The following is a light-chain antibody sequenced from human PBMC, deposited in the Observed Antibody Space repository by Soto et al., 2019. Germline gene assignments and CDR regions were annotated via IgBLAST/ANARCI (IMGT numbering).Light chain of an antibody. J-gene: IGKJ5*01. CDR1: LNVNNY. Sequence: VLTQSPSTLSLSPGERATLACRASLNVNNYLAWYQQKHGQAPRLLIYDASNRAAGIPARFSGSGSGTDFTLTISSLEPEDFAIYYCQQRQYWPPITFGQGTRLEI. CDR3: QQRQYWPPIT. V-gene: IGKV3-11*01. CDR2: DAS.